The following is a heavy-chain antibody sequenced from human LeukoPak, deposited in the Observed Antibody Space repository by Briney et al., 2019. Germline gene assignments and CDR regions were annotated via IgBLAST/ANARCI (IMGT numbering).Heavy chain of an antibody. CDR1: GFTFSTYY. CDR3: ARDLAWGAFDY. CDR2: INQDGSDR. Sequence: GGSLRLSCVASGFTFSTYYMSWVRQAPGKGPEWITKINQDGSDRAYVDSVKGRFTISRDDSKSTLSLQMNSLRVEDTAVYYCARDLAWGAFDYWGQGTLVTVSS. D-gene: IGHD7-27*01. V-gene: IGHV3-7*03. J-gene: IGHJ4*02.